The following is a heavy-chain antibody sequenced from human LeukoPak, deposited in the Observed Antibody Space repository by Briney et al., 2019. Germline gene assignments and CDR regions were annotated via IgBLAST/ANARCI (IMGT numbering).Heavy chain of an antibody. CDR1: GGSISSYY. CDR2: IYTSGST. Sequence: SETLSLTCTVSGGSISSYYWSWIRQPAGKGLEWIGRIYTSGSTNYNPSLKSRVTMSVDTSKNQFSLKLSSVTAADTAAYYCARDTGSKYYYDSSGKGTDAFDIWGQGTMVTVSS. CDR3: ARDTGSKYYYDSSGKGTDAFDI. D-gene: IGHD3-22*01. J-gene: IGHJ3*02. V-gene: IGHV4-4*07.